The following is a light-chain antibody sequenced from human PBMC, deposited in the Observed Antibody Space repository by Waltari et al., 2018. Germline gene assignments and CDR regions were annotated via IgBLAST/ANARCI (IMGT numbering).Light chain of an antibody. J-gene: IGKJ1*01. Sequence: EIVLTPSPGTLSLSPGERATLSCRASQSVGKYLAWYQQKPGQAPRLLIYHTSTRATGIPDRFSGSGSGTDFSLTISRLEPEDFAVYHCQMYVNLPATFGQGTKVEI. V-gene: IGKV3-20*01. CDR1: QSVGKY. CDR3: QMYVNLPAT. CDR2: HTS.